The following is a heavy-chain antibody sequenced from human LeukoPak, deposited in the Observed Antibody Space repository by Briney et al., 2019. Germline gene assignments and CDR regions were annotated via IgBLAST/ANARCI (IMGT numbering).Heavy chain of an antibody. V-gene: IGHV1-24*01. CDR2: FDPEDGET. D-gene: IGHD3-3*01. Sequence: ASVKVSCKVSGYTFTELSMHWVRQAPGKGLEWMGGFDPEDGETIYAQKSQGRVTMTEDTSTDTAYMELSSLRSEDTAVYYCATVTIFGVVREDYWGQGTLVTVSS. J-gene: IGHJ4*02. CDR1: GYTFTELS. CDR3: ATVTIFGVVREDY.